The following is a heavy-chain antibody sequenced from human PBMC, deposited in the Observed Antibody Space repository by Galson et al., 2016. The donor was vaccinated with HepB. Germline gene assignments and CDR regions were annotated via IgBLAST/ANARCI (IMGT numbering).Heavy chain of an antibody. CDR2: ISGSGGSI. Sequence: SLRLSCAASGFPFSTYGMSWVRQAPGKGLEWVSGISGSGGSIYSADSVKGRFTISRDNSKNTLYRQMNSLRADDTAVYYCAKKSLVAGTATYVFDNWGQGTLVTVSS. J-gene: IGHJ4*02. D-gene: IGHD6-19*01. CDR3: AKKSLVAGTATYVFDN. CDR1: GFPFSTYG. V-gene: IGHV3-23*01.